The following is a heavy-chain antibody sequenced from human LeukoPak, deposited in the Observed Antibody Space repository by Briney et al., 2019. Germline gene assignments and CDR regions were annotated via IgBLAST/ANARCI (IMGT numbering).Heavy chain of an antibody. CDR2: INTGNGNT. D-gene: IGHD2-2*01. V-gene: IGHV1-3*04. J-gene: IGHJ3*02. CDR3: ATRSARYCSSTSCPRGAFDI. CDR1: GYTFTTYA. Sequence: GASVKVSCTASGYTFTTYAMHWVRQAPGQRLEWMGWINTGNGNTKYSQKFQGRVTITRDTSASTAYMELSSLRSEDTAVYYCATRSARYCSSTSCPRGAFDIWGQGTMVTVSS.